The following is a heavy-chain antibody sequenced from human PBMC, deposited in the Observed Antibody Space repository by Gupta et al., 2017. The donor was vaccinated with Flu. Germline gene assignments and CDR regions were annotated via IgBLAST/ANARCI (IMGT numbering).Heavy chain of an antibody. J-gene: IGHJ3*02. Sequence: EVKLVESGGDLVEPGGSLRLSCAASGFTFTYAWMTWVRQAPGKGLEWVGRIRSNTDGGTVDYATPVKGRFTISRDDSKNTLYLQMTGLKTQDTAVYYCTTDLSGGYSYDIWGPGTRVTVSS. CDR1: GFTFTYAW. V-gene: IGHV3-15*01. CDR2: IRSNTDGGTV. D-gene: IGHD3-22*01. CDR3: TTDLSGGYSYDI.